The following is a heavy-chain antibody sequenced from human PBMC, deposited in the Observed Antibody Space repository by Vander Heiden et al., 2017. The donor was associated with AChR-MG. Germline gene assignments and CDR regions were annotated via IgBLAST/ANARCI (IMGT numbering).Heavy chain of an antibody. J-gene: IGHJ6*02. Sequence: EVQLLESGGGLVQPGGSLRLSCAASGFTFSSYAMSWVRQAPGKGLEWVSAISGSGGSTYYADSVKGRVTISRDNSKNTLYLQMNSLRAEDTAVYYCAKDVVDTDRAGPNYGMDVWGQGTTVTVSS. D-gene: IGHD5-18*01. CDR2: ISGSGGST. V-gene: IGHV3-23*01. CDR3: AKDVVDTDRAGPNYGMDV. CDR1: GFTFSSYA.